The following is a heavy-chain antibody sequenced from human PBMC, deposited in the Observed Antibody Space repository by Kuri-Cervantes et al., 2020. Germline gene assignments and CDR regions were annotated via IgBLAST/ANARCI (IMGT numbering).Heavy chain of an antibody. D-gene: IGHD5-12*01. Sequence: GGSLRLSCTASGFTFGDYAMHWVRQAPGKGLEWVSLISWDGGSTYYADSVKGRFTISRDNSKNSLYLQMDSLRAEDTALYYCAKGVEYSGYDEIDYWGQGTLVTVSS. CDR2: ISWDGGST. CDR3: AKGVEYSGYDEIDY. V-gene: IGHV3-43D*04. J-gene: IGHJ4*02. CDR1: GFTFGDYA.